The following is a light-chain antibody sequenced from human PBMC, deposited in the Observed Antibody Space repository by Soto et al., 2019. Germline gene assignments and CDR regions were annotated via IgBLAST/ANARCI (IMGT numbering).Light chain of an antibody. Sequence: EIVTTQCPATLSVSTGARATLSLRASQSVSSNLAWYQQKPGQAPGLLIYGASSRATGIPDRFSGSASGTDSTLTINRLQPEDFAVYYCQQYGSSITFGQGTRLEIK. CDR1: QSVSSN. V-gene: IGKV3-20*01. CDR3: QQYGSSIT. J-gene: IGKJ5*01. CDR2: GAS.